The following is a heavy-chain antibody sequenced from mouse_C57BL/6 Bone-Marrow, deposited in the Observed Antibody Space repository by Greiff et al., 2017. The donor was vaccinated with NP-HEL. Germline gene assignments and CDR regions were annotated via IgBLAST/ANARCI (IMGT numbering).Heavy chain of an antibody. CDR3: ARNYSNYGGAMDY. CDR2: ISSGSSTI. CDR1: GFTFSDYG. Sequence: DVMLVESGGGLVKPGGSLKLSCAASGFTFSDYGMHWVRQAPEKGLEWVAYISSGSSTIYYADTVKGRFTISRDKAKNTLFLQMTRLRSEDTAMYYCARNYSNYGGAMDYWGQGTSVTVSS. J-gene: IGHJ4*01. D-gene: IGHD2-5*01. V-gene: IGHV5-17*01.